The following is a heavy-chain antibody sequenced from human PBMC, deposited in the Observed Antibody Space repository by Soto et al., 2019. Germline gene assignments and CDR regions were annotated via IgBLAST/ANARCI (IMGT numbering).Heavy chain of an antibody. V-gene: IGHV4-59*11. D-gene: IGHD6-13*01. CDR1: GVTIISHY. J-gene: IGHJ4*02. Sequence: PLETLSVTWSVLGVTIISHYWSWISKTPGKGLEWIGYIYYSGSTNYNPSLKSRVAISVDTSKNQFSLKLSSVTAADTAVYYCARVRRSSSWYSALDSWGQGTLVTSPQ. CDR3: ARVRRSSSWYSALDS. CDR2: IYYSGST.